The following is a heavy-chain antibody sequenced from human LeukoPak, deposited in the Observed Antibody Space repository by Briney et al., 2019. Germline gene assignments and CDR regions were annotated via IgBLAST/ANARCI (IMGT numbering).Heavy chain of an antibody. Sequence: GGSLRLSCAASGFIFSNYYLVWVRQAPGKGLELISGIGANGGATYYADSVKGRFTISRDNSRETLYLHMNGLRADDTAVYYWGRDPNGDYLGAFDFWGQGTTVSVSS. J-gene: IGHJ3*01. V-gene: IGHV3-23*01. CDR2: IGANGGAT. CDR3: GRDPNGDYLGAFDF. D-gene: IGHD4-17*01. CDR1: GFIFSNYY.